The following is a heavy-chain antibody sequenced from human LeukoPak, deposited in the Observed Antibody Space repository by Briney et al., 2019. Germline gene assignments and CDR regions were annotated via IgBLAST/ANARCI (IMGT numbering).Heavy chain of an antibody. J-gene: IGHJ6*02. Sequence: PGGSLRLSCAASGFTFSSYAMHWVRQAPGKGLEWVAVISYDGSNKYYADSVKGRFTISRDSSKNTLYLQMNSLRAEDTAVYYCARMYSSSMSALDVWGQGTTVTVSS. CDR2: ISYDGSNK. V-gene: IGHV3-30-3*01. CDR1: GFTFSSYA. CDR3: ARMYSSSMSALDV. D-gene: IGHD6-6*01.